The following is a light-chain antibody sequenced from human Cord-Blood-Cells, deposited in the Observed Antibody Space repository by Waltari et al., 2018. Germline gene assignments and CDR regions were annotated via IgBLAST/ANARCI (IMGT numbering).Light chain of an antibody. V-gene: IGKV1-39*01. CDR1: QSISSY. Sequence: DIQMTQSPSSLSASVGDRVTINCRASQSISSYLNWYQQKPGKAPKLLIYAASSLQSGVPSMFSGSGSVTDFTLTISSLQPEDFATYYCQQSYSTPLTFGGGTKVEIK. CDR3: QQSYSTPLT. J-gene: IGKJ4*01. CDR2: AAS.